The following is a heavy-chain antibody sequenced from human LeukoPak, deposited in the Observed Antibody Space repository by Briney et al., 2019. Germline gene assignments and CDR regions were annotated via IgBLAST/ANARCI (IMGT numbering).Heavy chain of an antibody. CDR3: ARVRVGVPAAIVDY. D-gene: IGHD2-2*01. CDR1: GGSISSGDYY. V-gene: IGHV4-30-4*01. J-gene: IGHJ4*02. Sequence: PSETLSLTCTVSGGSISSGDYYWSWIRQPPGKGLEWIGYIYYSGSTYYNPSLKSRVTISVDTSKNQFSLKLSSVTAADTAVYYCARVRVGVPAAIVDYWGQGTLVTVSS. CDR2: IYYSGST.